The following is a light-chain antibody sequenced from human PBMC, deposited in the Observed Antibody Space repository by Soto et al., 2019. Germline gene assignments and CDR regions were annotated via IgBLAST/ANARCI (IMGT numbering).Light chain of an antibody. CDR1: SSDVGGYNY. Sequence: QSALTQPASVSGSPGQSITISCTGTSSDVGGYNYVSWYQQHPGKAPKLMIYEVSNRPSGVSNRFSGSKSGNTASLTISGLQAEDEAAYYCSSYTSSSTLVFGTGSKVTFL. CDR3: SSYTSSSTLV. J-gene: IGLJ1*01. V-gene: IGLV2-14*01. CDR2: EVS.